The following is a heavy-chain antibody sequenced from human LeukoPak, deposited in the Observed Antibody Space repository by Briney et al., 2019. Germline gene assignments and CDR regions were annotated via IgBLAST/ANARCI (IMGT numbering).Heavy chain of an antibody. V-gene: IGHV3-15*01. J-gene: IGHJ4*02. CDR1: GFTFSSYS. CDR2: IKSKTDGGTT. Sequence: PGGSLRLSCAASGFTFSSYSMSWVRQAPGKGLEWVGRIKSKTDGGTTDYAAPVKGRFTISRDDSKNTLYLQMNSLKTEDTAVYYCTTGIRYGDYDTAFDYWGRGTLVTVSS. CDR3: TTGIRYGDYDTAFDY. D-gene: IGHD4-17*01.